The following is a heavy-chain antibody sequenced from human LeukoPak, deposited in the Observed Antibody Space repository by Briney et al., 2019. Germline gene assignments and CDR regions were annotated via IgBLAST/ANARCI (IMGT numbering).Heavy chain of an antibody. J-gene: IGHJ4*02. Sequence: GGSLRLSCAASGFTFSSYGMHWVRQAPGKGLEWVAVIWYDGSNKYYADSVKGRFTISRDNSKNTLYLQMNSLRAEDTAVHYCARDHRIAVAGTFADYWGQGTLVTVSS. CDR3: ARDHRIAVAGTFADY. CDR1: GFTFSSYG. CDR2: IWYDGSNK. V-gene: IGHV3-33*01. D-gene: IGHD6-19*01.